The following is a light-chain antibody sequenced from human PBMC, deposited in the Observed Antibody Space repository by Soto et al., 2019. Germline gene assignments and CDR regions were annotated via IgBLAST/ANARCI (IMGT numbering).Light chain of an antibody. V-gene: IGKV1-39*01. CDR3: QQSYSTPWT. J-gene: IGKJ1*01. CDR1: QSISSY. CDR2: TAS. Sequence: DIQMTQSPSSLSASVGDRVAITCRASQSISSYLNWYQQKPGKAPKLLIYTASSLQSGVPSRFSGSESGTDFTLTIRTLQPEDFATYYCQQSYSTPWTFGQGTKVDIK.